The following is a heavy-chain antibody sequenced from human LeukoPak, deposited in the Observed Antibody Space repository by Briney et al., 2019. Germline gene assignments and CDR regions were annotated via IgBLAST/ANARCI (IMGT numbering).Heavy chain of an antibody. V-gene: IGHV3-30*02. J-gene: IGHJ4*02. CDR3: AKANSITIFGVISPVDY. Sequence: GGSLRLSCAASGFTFSSYGMHWVRQAPGKGLEWVAFIRYDGSNKDYADSVKGRFTISRDNSKNTLYLQMNSLRAEDTAVYYCAKANSITIFGVISPVDYWGQGTLVTVSS. D-gene: IGHD3-3*01. CDR2: IRYDGSNK. CDR1: GFTFSSYG.